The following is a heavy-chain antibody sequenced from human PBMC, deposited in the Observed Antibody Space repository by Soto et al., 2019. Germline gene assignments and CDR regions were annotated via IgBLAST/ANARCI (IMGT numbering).Heavy chain of an antibody. CDR3: ARGIAARMYNWYDP. CDR1: GFTFDDYG. D-gene: IGHD6-6*01. J-gene: IGHJ5*02. Sequence: GGSLRLSCAASGFTFDDYGMSWVRQAPGKGLEWVSGINWNGGSTGYADSVKGRFTISRDNAKNSLYLQMNSLRAEDTALYYCARGIAARMYNWYDPWGQGTLVTVSS. CDR2: INWNGGST. V-gene: IGHV3-20*04.